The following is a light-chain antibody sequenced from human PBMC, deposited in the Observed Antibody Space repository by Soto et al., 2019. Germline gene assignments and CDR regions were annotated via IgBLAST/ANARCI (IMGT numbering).Light chain of an antibody. J-gene: IGLJ2*01. CDR2: EVS. CDR1: SSDVGGYNY. V-gene: IGLV2-8*01. Sequence: QSALTQPPSASGSPGQSVTISCTGTSSDVGGYNYVSWYQQHPGKAPKLMIYEVSKRPSGVPDRFSGSKSGNTASLTDSGLQAKDEADYYCSSYAGSNNVVFGGGTKLTVL. CDR3: SSYAGSNNVV.